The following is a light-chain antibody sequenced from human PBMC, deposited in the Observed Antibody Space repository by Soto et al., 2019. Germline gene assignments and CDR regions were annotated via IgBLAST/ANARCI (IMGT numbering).Light chain of an antibody. CDR3: QQYGSSVT. J-gene: IGKJ3*01. Sequence: IVLTQSPGTLSLSPGERATLSCRASQSVSSSYLAWYQQKPAQAPRLLIYGASSRATGIPDRFSGSGSGTDFTLTISRLEPEDFAVYYCQQYGSSVTFGPGTKVDIK. CDR1: QSVSSSY. CDR2: GAS. V-gene: IGKV3-20*01.